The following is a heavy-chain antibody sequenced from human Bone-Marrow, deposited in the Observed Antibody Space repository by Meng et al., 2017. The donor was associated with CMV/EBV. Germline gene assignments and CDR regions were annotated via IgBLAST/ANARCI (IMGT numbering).Heavy chain of an antibody. J-gene: IGHJ4*02. D-gene: IGHD6-13*01. CDR1: GGSISSYY. CDR3: ARDNSSSWSRRGYYFDY. CDR2: IYYSGST. V-gene: IGHV4-59*01. Sequence: GSLRLSCTVSGGSISSYYWSWIRQPPGKGLEWNGYIYYSGSTNYNPSLKSRVTISVDTSKNQFSLKLSSVTAADTAVYYCARDNSSSWSRRGYYFDYWGQGTLVTVSS.